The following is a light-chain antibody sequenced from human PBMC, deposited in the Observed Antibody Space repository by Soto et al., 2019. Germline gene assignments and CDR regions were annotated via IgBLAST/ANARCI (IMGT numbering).Light chain of an antibody. Sequence: NQINPSPSSPSASVGDRVTITCPASRYIRSDLSWYQQRPGQAPKVLIYAASSLQSGVPSRFSGSGSGTDFTLTISSLQPEDFATYYCLQDYNYPWTFGQGTKVDIK. CDR3: LQDYNYPWT. CDR1: RYIRSD. CDR2: AAS. J-gene: IGKJ1*01. V-gene: IGKV1-6*01.